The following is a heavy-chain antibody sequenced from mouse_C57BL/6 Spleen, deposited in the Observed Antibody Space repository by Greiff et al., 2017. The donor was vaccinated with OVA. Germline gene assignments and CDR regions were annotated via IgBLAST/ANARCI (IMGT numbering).Heavy chain of an antibody. CDR3: TRQLRLSYAMDY. Sequence: EVVLVESGEGLVKPGGSLKLSCAASGFTFSSYAMSWVRQTPEKRLEWVAYISSGGDYIYYADTVKGRFTISRDNARNTLYLQMSSLKSEDTAMYYCTRQLRLSYAMDYWGQGTSVTVSS. J-gene: IGHJ4*01. CDR1: GFTFSSYA. CDR2: ISSGGDYI. D-gene: IGHD3-2*02. V-gene: IGHV5-9-1*02.